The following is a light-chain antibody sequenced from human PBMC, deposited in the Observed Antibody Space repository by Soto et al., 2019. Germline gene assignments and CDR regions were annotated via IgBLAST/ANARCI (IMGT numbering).Light chain of an antibody. CDR2: NNN. Sequence: QSVLTQPPSASGTPGQRVTLSCSGSSSNIGSNTVNWYQQFPGTAPKLLMYNNNQRPSGVPDRFSGSKSGTSASLAISGLQSEDEADYYCAAWVGSLKGVVFGGGTKLTVL. CDR1: SSNIGSNT. V-gene: IGLV1-44*01. J-gene: IGLJ2*01. CDR3: AAWVGSLKGVV.